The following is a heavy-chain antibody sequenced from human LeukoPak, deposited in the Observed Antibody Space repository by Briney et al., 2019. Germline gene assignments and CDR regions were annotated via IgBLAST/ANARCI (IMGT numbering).Heavy chain of an antibody. CDR3: ARVRLPSVAGTIDP. J-gene: IGHJ5*02. CDR2: IFYSGSN. V-gene: IGHV4-59*01. D-gene: IGHD6-19*01. Sequence: SETLSLTCTVSGGSISSYYWSCIRQPPGKGLEWIGYIFYSGSNNYTPPLKSRVTISVDTSKHHFSLNLSSVTAADTAVYDCARVRLPSVAGTIDPWGQGTLVTVSS. CDR1: GGSISSYY.